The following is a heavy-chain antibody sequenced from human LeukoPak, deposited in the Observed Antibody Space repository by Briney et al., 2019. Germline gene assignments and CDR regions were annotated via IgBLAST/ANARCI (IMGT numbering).Heavy chain of an antibody. D-gene: IGHD3-9*01. CDR1: GFTFSNAW. V-gene: IGHV3-15*01. CDR2: IKSKTDGGTT. CDR3: TTDLYYDILTGSDRFDY. Sequence: GGSLRLSCAASGFTFSNAWMSWVRQAPGKGLEWVGRIKSKTDGGTTDYAAPVKGRFTISRDDSKNTLYLQMNSLKTEDTAVYYCTTDLYYDILTGSDRFDYWGQGTLVTVSS. J-gene: IGHJ4*02.